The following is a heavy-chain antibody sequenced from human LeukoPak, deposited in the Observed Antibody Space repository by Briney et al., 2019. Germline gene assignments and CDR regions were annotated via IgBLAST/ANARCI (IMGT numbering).Heavy chain of an antibody. V-gene: IGHV3-23*01. CDR2: IGGSGGST. CDR1: GFTFSTYA. Sequence: GGSLRLSCAASGFTFSTYAMSWVRQAPGKGLEWVSVIGGSGGSTYYADSVKGRFTISRDNSKNTLYLQMNSLRAEDTAVYYCAKSSLVTTPLYYFDYWGQGALVTVSS. J-gene: IGHJ4*02. CDR3: AKSSLVTTPLYYFDY. D-gene: IGHD4-17*01.